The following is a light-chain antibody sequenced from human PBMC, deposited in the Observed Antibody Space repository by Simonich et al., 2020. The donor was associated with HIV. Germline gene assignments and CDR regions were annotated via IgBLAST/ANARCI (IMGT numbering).Light chain of an antibody. V-gene: IGKV4-1*01. J-gene: IGKJ2*01. CDR3: QQYYITPYT. CDR1: QSVLYSSNNKNY. CDR2: WAS. Sequence: DIVMTQSPDSLAVSLGERATINCKSSQSVLYSSNNKNYLAWYQQKPGQPPTLLIYWASTRESGVPDRFSGSGSGTDFALTISSLQAEDVAVYYCQQYYITPYTFGQGTKLEIQ.